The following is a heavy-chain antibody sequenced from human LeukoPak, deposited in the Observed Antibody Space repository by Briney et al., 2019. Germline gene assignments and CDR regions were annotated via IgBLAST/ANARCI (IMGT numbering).Heavy chain of an antibody. V-gene: IGHV3-21*01. D-gene: IGHD6-13*01. CDR3: AREHSTAAGHYFDY. Sequence: GGSLRLSCAASGFTFSSYSMNWVRQAPGKGLEWVSSISSSGSYIYYADSVKGRFTISRDNAKNSLYLQMNSLRAEDTAVYYCAREHSTAAGHYFDYWGQGTLVTVSS. CDR2: ISSSGSYI. CDR1: GFTFSSYS. J-gene: IGHJ4*02.